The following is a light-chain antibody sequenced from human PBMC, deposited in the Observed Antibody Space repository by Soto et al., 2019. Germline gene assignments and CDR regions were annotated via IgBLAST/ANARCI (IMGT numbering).Light chain of an antibody. CDR3: TSFTTTTSLAYV. V-gene: IGLV2-14*01. J-gene: IGLJ1*01. CDR2: EAS. CDR1: SXDIGGYKY. Sequence: QSALTQPASVSGSPGQSITISCTGTSXDIGGYKYVSWYQQHPGKAPRLIIYEASNRPSGVSNRFSGSKSGNRASLTISGLQAEDEADYYCTSFTTTTSLAYVFGAGTKVTVL.